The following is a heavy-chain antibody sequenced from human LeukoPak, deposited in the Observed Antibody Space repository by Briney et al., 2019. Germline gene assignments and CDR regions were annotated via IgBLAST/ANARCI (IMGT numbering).Heavy chain of an antibody. CDR1: GFTFSAYP. CDR2: ISADGDFT. V-gene: IGHV3-64*02. Sequence: AGGSLRLSCAASGFTFSAYPMHWVRQAPGKGLEYVSGISADGDFTYYGDSVKGRFTISRANSKSTLYLQMGSLGAEDMAVYYCARVSTFHFDSSLDYWGQGALVTVSS. J-gene: IGHJ4*02. CDR3: ARVSTFHFDSSLDY. D-gene: IGHD3-22*01.